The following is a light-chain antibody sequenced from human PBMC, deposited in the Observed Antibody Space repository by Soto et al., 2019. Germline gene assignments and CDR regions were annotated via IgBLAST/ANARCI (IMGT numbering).Light chain of an antibody. Sequence: SSELTQPLSVSVALGQTARITCGGNNIGSKNVHWYQQKPGQAPVLVIYRDSNRPSGIPERFSGSNSGNTATLTISRAQAGDEADYYCQVWDSSIYVVFGGGTQLTVL. CDR1: NIGSKN. V-gene: IGLV3-9*01. CDR3: QVWDSSIYVV. J-gene: IGLJ2*01. CDR2: RDS.